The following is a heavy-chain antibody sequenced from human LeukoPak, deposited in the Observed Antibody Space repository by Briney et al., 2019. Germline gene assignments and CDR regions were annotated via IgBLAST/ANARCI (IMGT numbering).Heavy chain of an antibody. V-gene: IGHV1-2*02. CDR2: INPNSGGT. Sequence: GASVKVSCKASGYTFTGYYMHWVRQAPGQGLEWMGWINPNSGGTNYAQKFQGRVTMTRDTSISTAYMELSRLRSDDTAVYYCARLFPIFPPEFDYWGQGTLVTVSS. CDR3: ARLFPIFPPEFDY. J-gene: IGHJ4*02. D-gene: IGHD2-21*01. CDR1: GYTFTGYY.